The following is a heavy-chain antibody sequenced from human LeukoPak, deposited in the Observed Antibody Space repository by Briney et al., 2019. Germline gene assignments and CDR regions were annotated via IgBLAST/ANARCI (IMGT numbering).Heavy chain of an antibody. CDR2: ISGSGGST. CDR3: AKDRAVRGVIDY. J-gene: IGHJ4*02. Sequence: GSLRLSCAASGFTFSSYAMTWVRQAPGEGLEWVSAISGSGGSTYYADSVKGRFTISRDNSKNTLYLQMNSLRAEDTAVYYCAKDRAVRGVIDYWGQGTLVTVSS. CDR1: GFTFSSYA. D-gene: IGHD3-10*01. V-gene: IGHV3-23*01.